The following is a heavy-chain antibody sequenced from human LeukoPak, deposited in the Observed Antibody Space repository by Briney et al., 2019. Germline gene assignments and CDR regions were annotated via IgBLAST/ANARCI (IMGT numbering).Heavy chain of an antibody. V-gene: IGHV4-30-2*01. CDR2: IYHSGST. Sequence: PSQTLSLTCAVSGGSISSGGYSWRWIRQPPGKGLEWIGYIYHSGSTYYNPSLKSRVTISVDRSKNQFSLKLSSVTAADTAVYYCAIRGGSYWYFDLWGRGTLVTVSS. CDR3: AIRGGSYWYFDL. CDR1: GGSISSGGYS. D-gene: IGHD3-10*01. J-gene: IGHJ2*01.